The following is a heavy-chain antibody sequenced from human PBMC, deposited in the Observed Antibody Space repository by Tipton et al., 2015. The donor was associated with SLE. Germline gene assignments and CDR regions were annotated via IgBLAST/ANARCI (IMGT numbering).Heavy chain of an antibody. V-gene: IGHV4-61*05. CDR1: GGSISSSSYY. CDR3: ARGTDFWSGYDN. Sequence: TLSLTCTVSGGSISSSSYYWGWIRQPPGKGLEWIGYIYYSGSTNYNPSLKSRVTISVGTSKNQFSLKLRSVTAADTAVYYCARGTDFWSGYDNWGQGTLVTVSS. J-gene: IGHJ4*02. CDR2: IYYSGST. D-gene: IGHD3-3*01.